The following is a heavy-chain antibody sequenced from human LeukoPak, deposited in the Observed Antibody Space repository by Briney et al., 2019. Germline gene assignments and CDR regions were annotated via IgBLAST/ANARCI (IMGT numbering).Heavy chain of an antibody. J-gene: IGHJ5*02. CDR1: GFTFSDYY. CDR3: ARGYYYDSSWFDP. Sequence: PGGSLRLTCAASGFTFSDYYMSWIRQAPGKGLEWVSYISSGSTIYYADSVKGRFTISRDNAKNSLYLQMNSLRAEDTAVYYCARGYYYDSSWFDPWGQGTLVTVSS. CDR2: ISSGSTI. D-gene: IGHD3-22*01. V-gene: IGHV3-11*01.